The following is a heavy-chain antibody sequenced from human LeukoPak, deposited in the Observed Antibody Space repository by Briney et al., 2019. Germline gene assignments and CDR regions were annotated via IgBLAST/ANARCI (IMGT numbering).Heavy chain of an antibody. Sequence: ASVKVSCKASGYTFTSYGISWVRQAPGQGLEWMGWISAYNGNTNYAQKLQGRVTMTTDTSTSTAYMELRSLRSDDTAVYYCARGSRYCSSTSCYLWFDPWGQGTLVTVSS. J-gene: IGHJ5*02. V-gene: IGHV1-18*01. CDR2: ISAYNGNT. D-gene: IGHD2-2*01. CDR3: ARGSRYCSSTSCYLWFDP. CDR1: GYTFTSYG.